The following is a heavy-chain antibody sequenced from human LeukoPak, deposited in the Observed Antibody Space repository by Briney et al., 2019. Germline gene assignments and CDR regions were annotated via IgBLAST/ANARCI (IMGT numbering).Heavy chain of an antibody. CDR3: ARGPQLYSSWPYYYYGMDV. D-gene: IGHD6-6*01. Sequence: SETLSLTRAVYGGSFSGYYWSWIRQPPGKGREWIGEINHSGSTNYNPSLKSRVTISVDTSKNQFSLKLSSVTAADTAVYYCARGPQLYSSWPYYYYGMDVWGQGTTVTVSS. J-gene: IGHJ6*02. V-gene: IGHV4-34*01. CDR2: INHSGST. CDR1: GGSFSGYY.